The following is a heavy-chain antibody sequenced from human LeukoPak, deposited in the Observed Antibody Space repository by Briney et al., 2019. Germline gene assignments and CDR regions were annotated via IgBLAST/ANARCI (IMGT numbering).Heavy chain of an antibody. CDR2: IYYSGST. CDR3: ARLLCFGELFAPFDY. V-gene: IGHV4-39*01. CDR1: GGSISSSSYY. D-gene: IGHD3-10*01. Sequence: SETLCLTCTVSGGSISSSSYYWGWIRQPPGKGLEWIGSIYYSGSTYYNPSLKSRVTISVDTSKNQFSLKLSSVTAADTAVYYCARLLCFGELFAPFDYWGQGTLVTVSS. J-gene: IGHJ4*02.